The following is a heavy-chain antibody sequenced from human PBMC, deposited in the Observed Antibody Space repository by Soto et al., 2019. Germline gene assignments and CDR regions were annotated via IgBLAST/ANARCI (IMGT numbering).Heavy chain of an antibody. Sequence: GGSLTLSCAASGFTFSSYAMHWVRQAPGKGLEWVAVISYDGSNKYYADSVKGRFTISRDNSKNTLYLQMNSLRAEDTAVYYCARDPFYGDYGVMGVWGQGTTVTVSS. V-gene: IGHV3-30-3*01. CDR3: ARDPFYGDYGVMGV. D-gene: IGHD4-17*01. CDR2: ISYDGSNK. CDR1: GFTFSSYA. J-gene: IGHJ6*02.